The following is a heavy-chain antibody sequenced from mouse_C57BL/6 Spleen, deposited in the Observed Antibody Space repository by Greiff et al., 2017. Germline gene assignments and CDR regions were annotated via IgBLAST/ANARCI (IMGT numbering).Heavy chain of an antibody. CDR3: ARDLLHYAMDY. Sequence: EVQLVESGGGLVKPGGSLKLSCAASGFTFSSYAMSWVRQTPEKRLEWVATISDGGSYTYYPDNVKGRFTISRDNAKNNLYLQMSHLKSEDTAMYYCARDLLHYAMDYWGQGTSVTVSS. D-gene: IGHD2-1*01. CDR2: ISDGGSYT. J-gene: IGHJ4*01. CDR1: GFTFSSYA. V-gene: IGHV5-4*01.